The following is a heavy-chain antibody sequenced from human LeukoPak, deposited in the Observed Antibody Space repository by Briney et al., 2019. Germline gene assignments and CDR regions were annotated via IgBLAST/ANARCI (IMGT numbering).Heavy chain of an antibody. CDR2: ISGTTDTI. CDR1: GFTFSSFT. Sequence: GGSLRLSCAATGFTFSSFTMNWVRQAPGKGLEWVSSISGTTDTIYYADSVKGRFTISRDNANNSVSLQMNSLRPEDTAVYFCARRRVLSVARALDYWGQGTLVTVSS. J-gene: IGHJ4*02. V-gene: IGHV3-48*04. D-gene: IGHD4/OR15-4a*01. CDR3: ARRRVLSVARALDY.